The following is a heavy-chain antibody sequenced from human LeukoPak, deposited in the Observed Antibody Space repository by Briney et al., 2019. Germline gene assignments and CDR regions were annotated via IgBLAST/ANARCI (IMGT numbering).Heavy chain of an antibody. CDR3: ARETIAVVRSPHFDY. Sequence: ASVKVSCKASGYTFTGYYIHWVRQAPGQGLEWMGWINPNSGDTNYAQKFQGWVTMTRDTSITTAYMELSRLRSDDTAVYYCARETIAVVRSPHFDYWGQGTLVTVSS. J-gene: IGHJ4*02. D-gene: IGHD6-19*01. CDR1: GYTFTGYY. CDR2: INPNSGDT. V-gene: IGHV1-2*04.